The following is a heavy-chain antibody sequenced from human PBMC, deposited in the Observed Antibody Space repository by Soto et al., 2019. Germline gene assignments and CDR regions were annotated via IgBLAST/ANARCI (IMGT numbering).Heavy chain of an antibody. CDR3: AIAHGVVVVHENHLRLDY. CDR2: ISAYNGNT. CDR1: GYTFTSYG. D-gene: IGHD2-15*01. Sequence: EASVKVSCKASGYTFTSYGIIWVRQAPGQGLEWMGWISAYNGNTNYAQKLQGRVTMTTDTSTSTAYMELRSLRSDDTAVYYCAIAHGVVVVHENHLRLDYWGQGTLVTVSS. V-gene: IGHV1-18*01. J-gene: IGHJ4*02.